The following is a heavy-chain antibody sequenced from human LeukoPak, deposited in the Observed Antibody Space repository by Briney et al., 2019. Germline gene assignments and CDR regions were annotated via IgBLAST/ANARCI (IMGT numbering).Heavy chain of an antibody. Sequence: SETLSLTCTVSGGSISSYYWSWIRQPPGKGLEWIGYIYYSGSTNYNPSLKSRVTISVDTSSSQFSLRLTSVTAADTAVYYCAGGGSSFDYWGQGALVTVSS. CDR1: GGSISSYY. J-gene: IGHJ4*02. D-gene: IGHD5-12*01. CDR3: AGGGSSFDY. V-gene: IGHV4-59*01. CDR2: IYYSGST.